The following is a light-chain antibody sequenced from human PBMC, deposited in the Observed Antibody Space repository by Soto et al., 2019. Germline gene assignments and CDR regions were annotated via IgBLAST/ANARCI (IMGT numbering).Light chain of an antibody. CDR3: SSYRSSSTLDYG. CDR2: EVS. V-gene: IGLV2-14*01. Sequence: QSVLTQPASVSGSPGQSITISCTGTGSDVGTYNYVSWYQQHPGKAPKLMIYEVSNRPSGISNRFSGSKSGNTASLTISGLQAEDEADYYCSSYRSSSTLDYGFGTGTKVTVL. CDR1: GSDVGTYNY. J-gene: IGLJ1*01.